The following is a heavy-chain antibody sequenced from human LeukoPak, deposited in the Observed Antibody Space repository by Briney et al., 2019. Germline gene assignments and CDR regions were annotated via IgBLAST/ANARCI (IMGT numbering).Heavy chain of an antibody. D-gene: IGHD3-16*02. J-gene: IGHJ4*02. CDR2: ISYDGSNK. CDR3: AKYRLGDY. V-gene: IGHV3-30*18. CDR1: GFTFSSYG. Sequence: PGGSLRLSCAASGFTFSSYGMHWVRQAPGKGLEWVAVISYDGSNKYYADSVKGRFTISRDNSKNTLYLQMNSLRAEDTAVYYCAKYRLGDYWGQGTLVTVSS.